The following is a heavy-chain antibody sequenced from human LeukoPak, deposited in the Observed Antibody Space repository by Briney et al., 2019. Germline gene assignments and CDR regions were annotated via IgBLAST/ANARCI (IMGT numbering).Heavy chain of an antibody. CDR2: IYYSGST. D-gene: IGHD2-15*01. Sequence: PSETLSLTCTVSGDSISSNSYYWGWIRQPPGKGLEWIGSIYYSGSTYCNPSLKSRVTLSVDTSKNQFSLKLSSVTAADTAVYYCARVRCSGGSCPYYYYYYYMDVWGKGTTVTVSS. CDR1: GDSISSNSYY. V-gene: IGHV4-39*07. J-gene: IGHJ6*03. CDR3: ARVRCSGGSCPYYYYYYYMDV.